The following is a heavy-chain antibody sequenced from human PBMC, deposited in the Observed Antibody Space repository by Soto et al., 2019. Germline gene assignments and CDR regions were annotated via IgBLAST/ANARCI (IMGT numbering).Heavy chain of an antibody. Sequence: GGSLRLSCAASGFTVSSNYMSWVRQAPGKGLEWVSVIYSGGSTYYADSVKGRFTISRDNSKNTLYLQMNSLRAEDTAVYYCASYPGVVATDAFDIWGQGTMVTVSS. D-gene: IGHD2-15*01. CDR1: GFTVSSNY. CDR2: IYSGGST. J-gene: IGHJ3*02. CDR3: ASYPGVVATDAFDI. V-gene: IGHV3-66*01.